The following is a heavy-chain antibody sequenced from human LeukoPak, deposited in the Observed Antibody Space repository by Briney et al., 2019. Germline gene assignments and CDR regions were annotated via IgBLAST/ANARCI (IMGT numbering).Heavy chain of an antibody. CDR2: IIPILGIV. Sequence: ASVKVSCKASGGTFSSYAISWVRQAPGQGLEWMGRIIPILGIVNYAQKFQGRVTITADKSTSTAYMELSSLRSEDTAVYYCARGGLVVPAAPPDYWGQGTLVTVSS. CDR3: ARGGLVVPAAPPDY. D-gene: IGHD2-2*01. V-gene: IGHV1-69*04. CDR1: GGTFSSYA. J-gene: IGHJ4*02.